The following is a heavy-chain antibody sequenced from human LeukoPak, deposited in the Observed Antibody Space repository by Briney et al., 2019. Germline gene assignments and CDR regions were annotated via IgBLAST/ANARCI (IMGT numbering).Heavy chain of an antibody. CDR1: GFTFDDYA. V-gene: IGHV3-9*03. J-gene: IGHJ5*02. CDR2: ISWNSGTI. CDR3: ARGNSGSYSQDWFDP. D-gene: IGHD1-26*01. Sequence: PGGSLRLSCAASGFTFDDYAMHWVRQAPGKGLEWVSGISWNSGTIGYADSVEGRFTISRDNAKNSLYLQMNSLRDDDMALYYCARGNSGSYSQDWFDPWGQGTLVTVSS.